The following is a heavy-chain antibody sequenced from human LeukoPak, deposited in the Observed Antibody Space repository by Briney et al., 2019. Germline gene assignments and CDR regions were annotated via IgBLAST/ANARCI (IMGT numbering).Heavy chain of an antibody. CDR1: GFTFSNAW. J-gene: IGHJ4*02. D-gene: IGHD1-26*01. CDR2: IKSKPAGGTI. CDR3: TTWDYVDF. Sequence: GGSLRLSCAASGFTFSNAWMSWVRQAPGKGLEWVGRIKSKPAGGTIDYAAPVKGRFTISRDDSKNTLYLQMNSLKTEDTALYYCTTWDYVDFWGQGTLVTVSS. V-gene: IGHV3-15*01.